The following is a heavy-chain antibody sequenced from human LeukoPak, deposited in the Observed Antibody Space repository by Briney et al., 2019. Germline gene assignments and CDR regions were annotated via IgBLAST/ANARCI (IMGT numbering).Heavy chain of an antibody. D-gene: IGHD5-18*01. J-gene: IGHJ4*02. CDR3: ARGGYSYAVDY. CDR1: GYSISSGYY. V-gene: IGHV4-38-2*02. CDR2: IYHSGST. Sequence: SETLSLTCTVSGYSISSGYYWGWIRQPPGKGLEWIGSIYHSGSTYNNPSLKSRVTISVDTSKNQFSLRLTSVTAAYTAVYYCARGGYSYAVDYWGQGTLVTVSS.